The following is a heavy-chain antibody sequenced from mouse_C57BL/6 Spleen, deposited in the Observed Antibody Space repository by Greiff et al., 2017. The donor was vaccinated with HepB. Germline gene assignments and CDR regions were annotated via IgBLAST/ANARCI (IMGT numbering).Heavy chain of an antibody. CDR3: AKEGIYDGYAMDY. V-gene: IGHV2-5*01. CDR1: GFSLTSYG. J-gene: IGHJ4*01. CDR2: IWRGGST. D-gene: IGHD2-3*01. Sequence: QVQLKESGPGLVQPSQSLSITCTVSGFSLTSYGVHWVRQSPGKGLEWLGVIWRGGSTDYNAAFMSRLSITKDNSKSQVFFKMNSLQADDTAIYYCAKEGIYDGYAMDYWGQGTSVTVSS.